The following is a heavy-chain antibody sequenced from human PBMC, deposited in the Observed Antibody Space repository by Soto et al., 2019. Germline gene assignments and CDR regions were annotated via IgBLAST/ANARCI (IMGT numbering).Heavy chain of an antibody. J-gene: IGHJ6*02. Sequence: SETLSLTCPVSGCSIRSSSYYWGWIRQPPGKGLEWIGSIYYSGSTYYNPSLKSRVTISVDTSKNQFSLKLSSVTAADTAVYYCASYQLLSPYYYYGMDVWGQGTTVTVSS. CDR2: IYYSGST. V-gene: IGHV4-39*01. CDR3: ASYQLLSPYYYYGMDV. CDR1: GCSIRSSSYY. D-gene: IGHD2-2*01.